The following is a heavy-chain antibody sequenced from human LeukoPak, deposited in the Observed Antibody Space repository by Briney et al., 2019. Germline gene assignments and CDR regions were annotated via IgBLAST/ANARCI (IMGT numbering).Heavy chain of an antibody. V-gene: IGHV4-39*01. D-gene: IGHD6-19*01. CDR1: GGSFSSTNYY. CDR3: ARHLYGSGLHRIDY. J-gene: IGHJ4*02. CDR2: IYYSGGT. Sequence: SSETLSLTCSVSGGSFSSTNYYWAWIRQPPGKGLEWIGSIYYSGGTYYNPSLKSRVTISVDTSKNQFSLKLSSVTAADTAVYHCARHLYGSGLHRIDYWGQGTLVTVSS.